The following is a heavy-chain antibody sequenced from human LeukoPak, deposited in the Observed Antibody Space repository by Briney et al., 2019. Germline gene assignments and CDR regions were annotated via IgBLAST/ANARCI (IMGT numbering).Heavy chain of an antibody. CDR1: GVTFSSYT. D-gene: IGHD2-15*01. V-gene: IGHV1-69*10. Sequence: WASVKVSCEASGVTFSSYTISWVRQAPGQGLEWMGGIISILGIANYAHTFQGRVTISADNSTNTIYMQLSSLRSEDTAVYYCARAALYCSGGSCYGHYFDYWGQGTLVTVSS. CDR2: IISILGIA. J-gene: IGHJ4*02. CDR3: ARAALYCSGGSCYGHYFDY.